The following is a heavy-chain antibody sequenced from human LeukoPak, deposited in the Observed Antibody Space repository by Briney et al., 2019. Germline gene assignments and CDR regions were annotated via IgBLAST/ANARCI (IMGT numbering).Heavy chain of an antibody. Sequence: SVKVSCKASGGTFSSSAISWVRQAPGQGLEWMGRIIPIFGTTNYAQKFQGRVTITTDESTSTAYMELSSLRSEDTAVYCCASLLGYSYGDNDAFDIWGQGTMVTVSS. J-gene: IGHJ3*02. D-gene: IGHD5-18*01. V-gene: IGHV1-69*05. CDR3: ASLLGYSYGDNDAFDI. CDR2: IIPIFGTT. CDR1: GGTFSSSA.